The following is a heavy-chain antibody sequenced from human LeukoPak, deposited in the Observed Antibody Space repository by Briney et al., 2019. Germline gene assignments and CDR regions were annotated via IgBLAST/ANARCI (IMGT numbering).Heavy chain of an antibody. CDR2: IYTSGST. V-gene: IGHV4-4*07. CDR3: VRDRASYGYYYYMDV. Sequence: KASENLSLNGSFSGGSISSHCWSWIRQAAGKGLEWIGRIYTSGSTNYNPSLKSRFTMSVDTSKNQFSLKLSSVTAADTAVYYCVRDRASYGYYYYMDVWGKGTTVTVSS. CDR1: GGSISSHC. D-gene: IGHD3-10*01. J-gene: IGHJ6*03.